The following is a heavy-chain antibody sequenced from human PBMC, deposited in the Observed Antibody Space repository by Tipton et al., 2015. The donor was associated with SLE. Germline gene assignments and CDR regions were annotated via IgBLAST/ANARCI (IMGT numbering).Heavy chain of an antibody. CDR2: IYYSGDT. J-gene: IGHJ3*02. Sequence: TLSLTCSVSGGSMTGSYWSWVRQPPGRGLEWIGSIYYSGDTHYNPSLNSRVTMSADTSKNQFSLRLSSVTAADTAVYYCAREGRPGGHDAFDIWGQGTMVTVSS. CDR1: GGSMTGSY. V-gene: IGHV4-59*01. D-gene: IGHD1-1*01. CDR3: AREGRPGGHDAFDI.